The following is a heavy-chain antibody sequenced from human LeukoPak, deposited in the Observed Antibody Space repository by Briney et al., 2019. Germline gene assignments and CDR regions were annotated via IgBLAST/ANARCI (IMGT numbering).Heavy chain of an antibody. Sequence: ASVKVSCKASGYTFTYYTMNWVRQAPGQGLEWIGWINTNTGNPTYAQGFTGRFVFSLDTSVSTAFLQISSLKAADTAVYYCVRNGIYPLIYYNYWGQGTLVTVSS. D-gene: IGHD5-12*01. J-gene: IGHJ4*02. V-gene: IGHV7-4-1*02. CDR3: VRNGIYPLIYYNY. CDR1: GYTFTYYT. CDR2: INTNTGNP.